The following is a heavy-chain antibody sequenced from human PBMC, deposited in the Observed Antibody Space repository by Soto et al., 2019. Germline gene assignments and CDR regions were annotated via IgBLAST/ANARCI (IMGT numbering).Heavy chain of an antibody. Sequence: SETLSLTCTVSGGSISGYYWSWLRQPPGKGLEWIGHIFYSGSTNYNPALKSRVTISVDTSKSQFSLKLSSVTAADTAVYYCAKDSGYNYGYFRWFDPWGQGTLVTVSS. D-gene: IGHD5-18*01. CDR3: AKDSGYNYGYFRWFDP. CDR1: GGSISGYY. J-gene: IGHJ5*02. V-gene: IGHV4-59*01. CDR2: IFYSGST.